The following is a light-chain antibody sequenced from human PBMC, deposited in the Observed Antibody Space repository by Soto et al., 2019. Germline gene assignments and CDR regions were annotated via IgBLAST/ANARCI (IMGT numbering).Light chain of an antibody. V-gene: IGKV1-33*01. CDR2: DAS. CDR1: QDINNY. CDR3: QQCDKFPFT. J-gene: IGKJ2*01. Sequence: DVLMTQSPSSLSASVGDRVTITCQASQDINNYLNSYQQKPGKAPKLLIYDASNLETGVPLRFSGSGSGTEFTFTISSLQPEDIATYYCQQCDKFPFTSGQGTKLEMK.